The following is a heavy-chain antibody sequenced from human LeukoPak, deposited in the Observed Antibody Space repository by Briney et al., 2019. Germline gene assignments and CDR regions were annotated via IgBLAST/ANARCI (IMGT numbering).Heavy chain of an antibody. J-gene: IGHJ4*02. CDR2: ISAYNGNT. Sequence: ASVKVSCKASGYTFTSYGISWVRQAPGQGLEWMGWISAYNGNTNYAQKLQGRVTMTTDTSTSTAYMELRSLRSDDTAVYYCARDSSPYYDFCSGPPPFDYWGQGTLVTVSS. CDR3: ARDSSPYYDFCSGPPPFDY. D-gene: IGHD3-3*01. CDR1: GYTFTSYG. V-gene: IGHV1-18*01.